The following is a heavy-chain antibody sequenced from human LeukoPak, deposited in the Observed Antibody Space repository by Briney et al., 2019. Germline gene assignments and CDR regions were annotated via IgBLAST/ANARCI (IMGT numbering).Heavy chain of an antibody. V-gene: IGHV4-34*01. CDR2: INHSGST. CDR3: ARVRGGLGKLVGNYYSSVRDV. Sequence: SATLSLTCAVYGGSFSGYYWSWIRQAPGKGLEWIGEINHSGSTNYNPSLKSRVTISVDTSKNQFSLKLSSVTAADTAVYYCARVRGGLGKLVGNYYSSVRDVWAKGPRSPSPQ. D-gene: IGHD3-16*01. CDR1: GGSFSGYY. J-gene: IGHJ6*04.